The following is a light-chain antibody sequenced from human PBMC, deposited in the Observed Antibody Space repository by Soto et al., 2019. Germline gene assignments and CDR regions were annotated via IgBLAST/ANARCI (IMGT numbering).Light chain of an antibody. V-gene: IGLV2-23*01. Sequence: QSVLTQPASVSESPGQSISISCGGGRNDIGTYNLVSWYQQHPGKAPKLIIYEGNKRPSGVSNRFSGSRSGNTASLTISGLQAEDKADYYCCSYTDGSSLLFGGGTQLTVL. CDR1: RNDIGTYNL. CDR3: CSYTDGSSLL. CDR2: EGN. J-gene: IGLJ7*01.